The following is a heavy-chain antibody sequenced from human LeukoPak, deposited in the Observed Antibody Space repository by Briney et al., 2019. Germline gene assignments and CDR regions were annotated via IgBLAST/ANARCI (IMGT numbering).Heavy chain of an antibody. J-gene: IGHJ6*04. V-gene: IGHV3-30*03. CDR1: GFTFSSYG. D-gene: IGHD3-10*01. Sequence: GRSLRLSCAASGFTFSSYGMHCVRPAPGKGMGWVAVISYDGRNKSYAASGEGRFNICRDNSKNTLYMKMNSLRVEDMAVYYSATYYYGSGSYYIHYYGMDVWGKGTTVTVSS. CDR3: ATYYYGSGSYYIHYYGMDV. CDR2: ISYDGRNK.